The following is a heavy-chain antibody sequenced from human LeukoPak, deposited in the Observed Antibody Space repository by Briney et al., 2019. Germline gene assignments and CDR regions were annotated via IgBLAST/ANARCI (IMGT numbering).Heavy chain of an antibody. CDR3: AKDYYDPRPSLMGY. CDR1: GFTFSSYA. Sequence: AGGSLRLSCAASGFTFSSYATSWVRQAPGKGLEWVAVISYDGSNKYYADSVKGRFTISRDNSKNTLYLQMNSLRAEDTAVYYCAKDYYDPRPSLMGYWGQGTLVTVSS. D-gene: IGHD3-22*01. CDR2: ISYDGSNK. J-gene: IGHJ4*02. V-gene: IGHV3-30*18.